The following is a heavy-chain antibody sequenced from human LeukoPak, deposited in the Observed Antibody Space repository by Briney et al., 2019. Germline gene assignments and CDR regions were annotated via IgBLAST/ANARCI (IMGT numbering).Heavy chain of an antibody. V-gene: IGHV3-30-3*01. CDR3: ARDRSGTGVYYYFDY. CDR2: ISYDGSNK. D-gene: IGHD1-1*01. CDR1: GFTFSSYA. Sequence: PGRSLRLSCAASGFTFSSYAMHWVRQAPGKELEWVAVISYDGSNKYYADSVKGRFTISRDNSKNTLYLQMNSLRAEDTAVYYCARDRSGTGVYYYFDYWGQGTLVTVSS. J-gene: IGHJ4*02.